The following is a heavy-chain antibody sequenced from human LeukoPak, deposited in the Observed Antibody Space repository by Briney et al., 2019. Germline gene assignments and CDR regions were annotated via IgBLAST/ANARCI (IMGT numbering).Heavy chain of an antibody. CDR3: VRHGLGSSWFGFDY. J-gene: IGHJ4*02. V-gene: IGHV5-51*01. CDR2: IYPGDSDP. D-gene: IGHD6-13*01. Sequence: ESLKISCKGSGYTFTTYWIGWVRQMPGEGLEWMGVIYPGDSDPRYSPSFQGQVTISADTSISTAYLQWSSLKASDSAMYYCVRHGLGSSWFGFDYWGQGTLVTVSS. CDR1: GYTFTTYW.